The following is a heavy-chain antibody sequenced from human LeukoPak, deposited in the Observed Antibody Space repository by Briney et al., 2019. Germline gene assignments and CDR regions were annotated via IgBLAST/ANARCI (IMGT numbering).Heavy chain of an antibody. D-gene: IGHD3-3*01. J-gene: IGHJ4*02. CDR3: AREGDEWLFPDY. CDR2: ISYDGSNK. CDR1: GFTFSSYA. V-gene: IGHV3-30-3*01. Sequence: GGSLRPSCAASGFTFSSYAMHWVRQAPGKGLEWVAVISYDGSNKYYADSVKGRFTISRDNSKNTLYLQMNSLRAEDTAVYYCAREGDEWLFPDYWGQGTLVTVSS.